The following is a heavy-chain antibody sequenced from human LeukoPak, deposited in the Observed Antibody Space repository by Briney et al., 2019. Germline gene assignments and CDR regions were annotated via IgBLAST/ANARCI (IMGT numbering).Heavy chain of an antibody. V-gene: IGHV4-39*01. CDR3: ARPHSSGWYPFDY. Sequence: SETLSLTCTVSGGSISSSSYYWAWIRQPPGRGLEWIGSVYYSGRTYYNPSLKSRVTISVDTSKNQFSLKMSSVTAADTAVYYCARPHSSGWYPFDYWGQGTLVTVSS. J-gene: IGHJ4*02. CDR1: GGSISSSSYY. CDR2: VYYSGRT. D-gene: IGHD6-19*01.